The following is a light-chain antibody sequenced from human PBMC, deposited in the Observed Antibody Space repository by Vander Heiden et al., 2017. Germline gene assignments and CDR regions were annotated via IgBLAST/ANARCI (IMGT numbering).Light chain of an antibody. CDR1: QGISSY. V-gene: IGKV1-9*01. CDR3: QQLNSYPRT. J-gene: IGKJ1*01. Sequence: DIQLTQSPSFLSASVGDRLTIPFRPSQGISSYVAWYQQKQGKGPKLLIYAAATLQSGVPSRVSGSGSGTEFTLTISSLQPEDFATKYSQQLNSYPRTFGQGTKVEIK. CDR2: AAA.